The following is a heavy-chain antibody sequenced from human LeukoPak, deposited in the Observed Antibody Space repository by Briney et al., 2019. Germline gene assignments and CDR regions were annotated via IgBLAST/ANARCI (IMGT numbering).Heavy chain of an antibody. CDR1: GYTFTGYY. D-gene: IGHD5-12*01. Sequence: ASVKVSCKASGYTFTGYYIHWVRQAPGQGLEWMAWINPDSGDSYSAPKFQGRVTMTRDTPISTASMEVSWLSSDDTAVYYCATGVATAFTYWGQGTLVTVSS. J-gene: IGHJ4*02. CDR2: INPDSGDS. CDR3: ATGVATAFTY. V-gene: IGHV1-2*02.